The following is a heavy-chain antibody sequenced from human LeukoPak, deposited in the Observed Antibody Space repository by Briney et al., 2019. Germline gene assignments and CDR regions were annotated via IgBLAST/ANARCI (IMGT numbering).Heavy chain of an antibody. Sequence: ASVKVSCKVSGYTLTELSMHWVRQAPGKGLEWMGGFDPEDGETIYAQKFQGRVTMTRDTSTSTVYMELSSLRSEDTAVYYCARSPDDSSGYHNWFDPWGQGTLVTVSS. CDR1: GYTLTELS. CDR2: FDPEDGET. J-gene: IGHJ5*02. CDR3: ARSPDDSSGYHNWFDP. V-gene: IGHV1-24*01. D-gene: IGHD3-22*01.